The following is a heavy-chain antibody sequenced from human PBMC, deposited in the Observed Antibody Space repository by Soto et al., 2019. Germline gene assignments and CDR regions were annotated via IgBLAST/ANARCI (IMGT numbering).Heavy chain of an antibody. CDR3: ERGRRLYDSSPEYYFDY. J-gene: IGHJ4*02. V-gene: IGHV3-53*01. CDR1: GFTVSSNY. Sequence: GGSLRLSCAASGFTVSSNYMSWFRQAAGKGLEWVSVIYSGGSTYYADSVKGRFTISRDNSKNTLYLQMNSLRAEDTDVYYCERGRRLYDSSPEYYFDYWGKGTRVTVSS. CDR2: IYSGGST. D-gene: IGHD3-22*01.